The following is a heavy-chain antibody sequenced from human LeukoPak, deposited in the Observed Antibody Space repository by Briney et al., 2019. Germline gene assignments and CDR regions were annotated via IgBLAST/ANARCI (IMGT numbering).Heavy chain of an antibody. Sequence: GGSPRLSCAASGFTFSSYEMNWVRQAPGKGLEWVSYISSSGSTIYYADSVKGRFTISRDNAKNSLYLQMNSLRAEDTAVYYCASLRVVITYGMDVWGQGTTVTVSS. CDR2: ISSSGSTI. D-gene: IGHD3-22*01. J-gene: IGHJ6*02. CDR1: GFTFSSYE. V-gene: IGHV3-48*03. CDR3: ASLRVVITYGMDV.